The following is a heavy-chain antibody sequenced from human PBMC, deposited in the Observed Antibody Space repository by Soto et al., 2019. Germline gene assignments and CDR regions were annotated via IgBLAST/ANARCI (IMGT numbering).Heavy chain of an antibody. D-gene: IGHD6-19*01. Sequence: EVQLVESGGGLIQPGGSLRLSCAASGFAVSSKYMTWVRQAPGTGLEWVSVIYGGGTTYYADSVKGRFTISRDTSKNTLYLQMNSLRAEATAVYYCVQTTGWPGFDFWGQGTLVTVSS. CDR3: VQTTGWPGFDF. CDR1: GFAVSSKY. V-gene: IGHV3-53*01. CDR2: IYGGGTT. J-gene: IGHJ4*02.